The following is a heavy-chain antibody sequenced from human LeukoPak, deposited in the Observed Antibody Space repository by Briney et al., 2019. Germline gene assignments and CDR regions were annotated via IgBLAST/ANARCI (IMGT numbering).Heavy chain of an antibody. CDR2: ISSSSSYI. CDR3: ARGPPQYCSSTSCYYYYYYMDV. Sequence: GGSLRLSCAASGFTFSSYSMNWVRQAPGKGLEWVSSISSSSSYIYYADSVKGRFTISRDNAKNSLYLQMNSLRAEDTAVYYCARGPPQYCSSTSCYYYYYYMDVWGKGTTVTVSS. J-gene: IGHJ6*03. D-gene: IGHD2-2*01. CDR1: GFTFSSYS. V-gene: IGHV3-21*01.